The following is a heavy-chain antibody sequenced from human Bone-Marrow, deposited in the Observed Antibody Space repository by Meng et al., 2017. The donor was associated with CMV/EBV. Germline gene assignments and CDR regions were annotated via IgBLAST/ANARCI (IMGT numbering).Heavy chain of an antibody. CDR2: ISAYNGNT. J-gene: IGHJ6*02. CDR1: GYTFTSYG. D-gene: IGHD4-11*01. CDR3: ARASPLYYSNEGVYYYYYGMDV. V-gene: IGHV1-18*01. Sequence: ASVKVSCKASGYTFTSYGISWVRQAPGQGLEWMGWISAYNGNTNYAQKLQGRVTRTTDTSTSTAYMELRSLRSDDQAVYYCARASPLYYSNEGVYYYYYGMDVWGQGTTVTVSS.